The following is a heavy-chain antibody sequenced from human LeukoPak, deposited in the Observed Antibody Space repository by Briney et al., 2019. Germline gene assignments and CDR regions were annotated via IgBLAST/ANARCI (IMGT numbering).Heavy chain of an antibody. J-gene: IGHJ4*02. Sequence: GGSLRLSCAASGFTVSSNDMSWVRQAPGKGLECISVIYSGGSTDYADSVKGRLNISRDNSKNTLYLQMNSLRAEDTAVYYCARVVDHDYGDYYLDYWGQGTLVTVSS. V-gene: IGHV3-53*01. CDR2: IYSGGST. D-gene: IGHD4-17*01. CDR1: GFTVSSND. CDR3: ARVVDHDYGDYYLDY.